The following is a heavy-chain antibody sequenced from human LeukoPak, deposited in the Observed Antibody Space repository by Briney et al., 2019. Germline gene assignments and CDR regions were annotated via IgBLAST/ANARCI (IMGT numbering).Heavy chain of an antibody. J-gene: IGHJ4*02. Sequence: PGGSLRLSCAASGFTFSSYAMHWVRQAPGKGLEWVAVISYDGSNKYYADSVKGRFTISRDNSKNTLYLQMNSLRAEDTALYYCAKGEQWLEMVGYFDYWGQGTLVTVSS. D-gene: IGHD6-19*01. CDR2: ISYDGSNK. V-gene: IGHV3-30-3*01. CDR3: AKGEQWLEMVGYFDY. CDR1: GFTFSSYA.